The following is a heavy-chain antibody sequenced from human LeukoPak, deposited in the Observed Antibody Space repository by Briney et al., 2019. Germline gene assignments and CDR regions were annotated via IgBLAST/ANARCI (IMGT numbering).Heavy chain of an antibody. J-gene: IGHJ4*02. CDR2: ISSSSSYI. Sequence: PGGSLRLSCAASGFTFSSYSMNWVRHAPGKGLEWVSSISSSSSYIYYADSVKGRFTISRDNAKNSLYMQMNSLRAEDTAVYYCARAYYDSSGYCTGYWGQGTLVTVSS. CDR3: ARAYYDSSGYCTGY. CDR1: GFTFSSYS. V-gene: IGHV3-21*01. D-gene: IGHD3-22*01.